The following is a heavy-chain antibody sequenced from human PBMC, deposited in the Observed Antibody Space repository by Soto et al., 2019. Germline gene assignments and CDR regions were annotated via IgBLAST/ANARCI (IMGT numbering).Heavy chain of an antibody. CDR1: GGSISSSSYY. Sequence: QLQLQESGPGLVKPSETLSLTCTVSGGSISSSSYYWGWIRQPPGKGLEWIGSIYYSGSTYYNPSPKSRATISVDTSKNQFSLKLSSVTAADTAVYYCARTDIVLMVYAYFDYWGQGTLVTVSS. D-gene: IGHD2-8*01. CDR2: IYYSGST. J-gene: IGHJ4*02. V-gene: IGHV4-39*01. CDR3: ARTDIVLMVYAYFDY.